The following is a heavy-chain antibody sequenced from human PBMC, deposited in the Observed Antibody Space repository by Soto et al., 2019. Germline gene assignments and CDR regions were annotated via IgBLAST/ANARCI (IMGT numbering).Heavy chain of an antibody. J-gene: IGHJ4*02. Sequence: SETLSLTCAVYGGSFSGYYWSWIRQPPGKGLEWIGEINHSGSTNYNPSLKSRVTISVDTSKNQFSLKLSSVTAADTAVYYCARAPVEYYRRKVDYWGQGTLVTVSS. CDR2: INHSGST. V-gene: IGHV4-34*01. CDR3: ARAPVEYYRRKVDY. D-gene: IGHD2-8*02. CDR1: GGSFSGYY.